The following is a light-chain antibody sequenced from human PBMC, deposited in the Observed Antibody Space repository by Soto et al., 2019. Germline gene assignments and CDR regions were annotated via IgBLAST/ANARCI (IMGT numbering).Light chain of an antibody. CDR2: RAS. CDR1: QSVLYSSNNTNY. Sequence: DIVMTQSPDSLAVSLGERATINCKSSQSVLYSSNNTNYLAWYQQKPGQPPKLPIYRASTRGSGVPDRFRGSGSGTDFTLTISSLQAEDVAVYYCQQYYSTPRTFGQGTKVDIK. J-gene: IGKJ1*01. V-gene: IGKV4-1*01. CDR3: QQYYSTPRT.